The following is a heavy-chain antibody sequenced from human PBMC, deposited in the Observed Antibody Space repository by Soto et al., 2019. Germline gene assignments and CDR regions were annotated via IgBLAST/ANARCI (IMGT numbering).Heavy chain of an antibody. J-gene: IGHJ4*02. CDR3: ARDPPDFHSAFDY. CDR2: TYYRSKWYN. Sequence: SQTLSLTCVISGDSVSSNSAAWNWIRQSPSRGLEWLGRTYYRSKWYNDYAESVKSRITINPDTSKNQSSLHMNSVTPGDTAVYYCARDPPDFHSAFDYSGQGTMVTVSS. D-gene: IGHD4-4*01. CDR1: GDSVSSNSAA. V-gene: IGHV6-1*01.